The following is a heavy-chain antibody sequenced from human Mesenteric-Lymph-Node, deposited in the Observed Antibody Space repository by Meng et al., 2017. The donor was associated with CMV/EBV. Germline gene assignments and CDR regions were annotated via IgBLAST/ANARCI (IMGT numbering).Heavy chain of an antibody. V-gene: IGHV3-30*04. CDR2: ISYDGSNK. CDR3: ASGYCSGTNCYRRIFSGMDV. D-gene: IGHD2-2*02. Sequence: GGSLRLSCAASGFAFYNYEMNWVRQAPGKGLEWVAVISYDGSNKYYADSVKGRFTISRDNSKNTLYLQMNSLRAEDTAVYYCASGYCSGTNCYRRIFSGMDVWGQGTTVTVSS. CDR1: GFAFYNYE. J-gene: IGHJ6*02.